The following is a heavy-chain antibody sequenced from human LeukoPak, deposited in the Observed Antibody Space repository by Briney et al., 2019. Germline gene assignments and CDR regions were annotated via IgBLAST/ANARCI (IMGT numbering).Heavy chain of an antibody. D-gene: IGHD2-2*01. CDR2: INHSGST. CDR3: ARVLSRGGYCSSTSCFNWFDP. CDR1: GGSFSGYY. V-gene: IGHV4-34*01. J-gene: IGHJ5*02. Sequence: SETLSLTCAVYGGSFSGYYWSWIRQPPGKGLEWIGEINHSGSTNYNPSLKSRVTISVDTSKNQFSLKLSSVTAADTAVYYCARVLSRGGYCSSTSCFNWFDPWGQGTLVTVSS.